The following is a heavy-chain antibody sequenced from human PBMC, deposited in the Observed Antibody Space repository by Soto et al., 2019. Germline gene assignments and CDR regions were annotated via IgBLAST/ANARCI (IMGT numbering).Heavy chain of an antibody. V-gene: IGHV3-74*01. CDR3: ARPSSGWENWFDP. Sequence: GGSLRLSCAASGFTFSSYWMHWVRQAPGKGLVWVSCINSDGSSTNYADSVKGRFTISRDNSNNTLSLQMNSLRPDDTAVYYCARPSSGWENWFDPWGQGTLVTVSS. D-gene: IGHD6-19*01. J-gene: IGHJ5*02. CDR1: GFTFSSYW. CDR2: INSDGSST.